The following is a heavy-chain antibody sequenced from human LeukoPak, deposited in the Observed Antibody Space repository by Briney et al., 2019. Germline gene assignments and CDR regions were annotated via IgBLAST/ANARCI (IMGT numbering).Heavy chain of an antibody. J-gene: IGHJ2*01. V-gene: IGHV4-59*08. CDR1: GDSISSYY. Sequence: SETLSLTCTVSGDSISSYYWSWIRQPPGRGLEWIGYIYYSGTSKYNPSLKSRVTISVDTSKKQVSLKLSSVTAADTAVYYCARSFVGVTGTNWYFDLWGRGTLVTVSS. CDR3: ARSFVGVTGTNWYFDL. CDR2: IYYSGTS. D-gene: IGHD1/OR15-1a*01.